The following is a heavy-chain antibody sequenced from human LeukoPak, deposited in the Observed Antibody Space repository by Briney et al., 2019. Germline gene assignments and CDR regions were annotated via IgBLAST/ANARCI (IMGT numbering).Heavy chain of an antibody. Sequence: ASVKVSCKASGYTFTSYGISWVRQAPGQGLEWMGWISAYNGNTNYAQKLQGRVTMTTDTSTSTAYMELSSLRSEDTAVYYCARVWGEWFGIKTRFDPWGQGTLVTVSS. V-gene: IGHV1-18*01. CDR1: GYTFTSYG. J-gene: IGHJ5*02. CDR2: ISAYNGNT. CDR3: ARVWGEWFGIKTRFDP. D-gene: IGHD3-10*01.